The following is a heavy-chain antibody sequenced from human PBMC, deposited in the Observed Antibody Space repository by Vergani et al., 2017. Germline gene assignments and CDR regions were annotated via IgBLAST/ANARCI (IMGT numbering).Heavy chain of an antibody. V-gene: IGHV4-34*01. Sequence: QVQLQQWGAGLLKPSETLSLTCAVYGGSFSGYYWSWIRQPPGKGLEWIGKINHSGSTNYNPSLKSRVTISVDTSKNQFSLKLSSVTAADTAVYYCARGVFRRPFFDYWGQGTLVTVSS. CDR1: GGSFSGYY. CDR2: INHSGST. J-gene: IGHJ4*02. CDR3: ARGVFRRPFFDY. D-gene: IGHD2/OR15-2a*01.